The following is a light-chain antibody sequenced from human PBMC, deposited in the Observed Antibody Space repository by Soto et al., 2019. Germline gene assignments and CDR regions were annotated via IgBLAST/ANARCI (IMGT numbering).Light chain of an antibody. CDR1: ESVSSN. Sequence: ERVMTQCPATLAVAPGERSTLSCRASESVSSNLAWYQQKPGQAPRLLIYGASTRATGTPARFSGSGSGTEFTLTISSLQSEDFAVYYCQQYNDWPPLTFGGGTKVDIK. CDR2: GAS. J-gene: IGKJ4*01. V-gene: IGKV3D-15*01. CDR3: QQYNDWPPLT.